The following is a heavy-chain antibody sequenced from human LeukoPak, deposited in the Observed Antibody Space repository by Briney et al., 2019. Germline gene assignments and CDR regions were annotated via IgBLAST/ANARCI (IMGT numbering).Heavy chain of an antibody. CDR2: IWYDGSNK. J-gene: IGHJ6*03. CDR1: GFTFSSYG. V-gene: IGHV3-33*01. Sequence: GGSLRLSCAASGFTFSSYGMHWVRQAPGKGLEWVAVIWYDGSNKYYADSVKGRFTISRDNSKNTLYLQVNSLRAEDTAVYYCARKQPAAGLYYYYYYMDVWGKGTTVTVSS. D-gene: IGHD6-13*01. CDR3: ARKQPAAGLYYYYYYMDV.